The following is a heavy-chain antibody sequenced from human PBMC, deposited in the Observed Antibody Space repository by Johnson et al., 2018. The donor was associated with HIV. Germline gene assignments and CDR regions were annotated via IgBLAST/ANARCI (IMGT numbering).Heavy chain of an antibody. D-gene: IGHD2-15*01. CDR2: ISSNGGST. CDR3: ARGRIRNAFDS. CDR1: GFTFSSYA. J-gene: IGHJ3*02. V-gene: IGHV3-64*01. Sequence: VQLVESGGGLVQPGGSLRLSCAASGFTFSSYAMHWVRQAPGKGLEYVSAISSNGGSTYYANSVKGRFTISRDNSKNTLYLQMGSLRAEDMAVYYCARGRIRNAFDSWGQGTMVTVSS.